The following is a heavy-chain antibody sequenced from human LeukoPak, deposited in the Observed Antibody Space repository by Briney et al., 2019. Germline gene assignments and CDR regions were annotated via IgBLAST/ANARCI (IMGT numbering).Heavy chain of an antibody. CDR3: ARDSGMVRGTVDY. CDR2: INPSGGST. D-gene: IGHD3-10*01. CDR1: GYTFTRYY. V-gene: IGHV1-46*01. J-gene: IGHJ4*02. Sequence: ASVKVSCKASGYTFTRYYMNWVRQAPGQGLEWMGIINPSGGSTSYAQKFQGRVTMTRDTSTSTVYMELSSLRSEDTAVYYCARDSGMVRGTVDYWGQGTLVTVSS.